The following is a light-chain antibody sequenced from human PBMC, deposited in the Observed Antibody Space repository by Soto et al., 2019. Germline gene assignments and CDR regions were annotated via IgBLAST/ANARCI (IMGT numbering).Light chain of an antibody. J-gene: IGKJ5*01. V-gene: IGKV3-20*01. CDR3: QQYGSSPRIT. Sequence: EMVLTQSPGTLSLSPGERATLSCRASQSISSNALAWYQQKPGQAPRLFIYGASSRATGIPDRFSGSGSGTHFTLTISRLEPEDFALDYCQQYGSSPRITFGQGTRLEIK. CDR2: GAS. CDR1: QSISSNA.